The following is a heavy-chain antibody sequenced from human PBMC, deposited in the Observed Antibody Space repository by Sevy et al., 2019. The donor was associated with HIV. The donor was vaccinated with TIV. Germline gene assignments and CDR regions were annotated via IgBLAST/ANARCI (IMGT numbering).Heavy chain of an antibody. Sequence: GGSLRLSCTASGFTFSDYYMSWIRQAPGKGLEWVSYISTSSSYTSYPYSVKGQFTISRDNAKNSLYLQMNSLRVEDTAVYYCARVRYNYGQKYFDYWGQGTLVTVSS. V-gene: IGHV3-11*06. CDR2: ISTSSSYT. CDR3: ARVRYNYGQKYFDY. D-gene: IGHD5-18*01. CDR1: GFTFSDYY. J-gene: IGHJ4*02.